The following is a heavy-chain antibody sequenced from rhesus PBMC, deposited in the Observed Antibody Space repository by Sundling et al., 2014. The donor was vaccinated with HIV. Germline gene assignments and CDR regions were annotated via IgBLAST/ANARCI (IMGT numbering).Heavy chain of an antibody. V-gene: IGHV4-147*01. CDR1: GGSISDNY. CDR2: VDASTGST. D-gene: IGHD3-28*01. J-gene: IGHJ4*01. Sequence: QVQLRESGPGLVKPSETLSLTCAVSGGSISDNYWNWIRQPPGKGLEWIGRVDASTGSTRYNPSLTSRVAISTDTSKNQFSLRLNSVTAADTAVYYCAMGGTYYSEGGRLDYWGQGVLVTVSS. CDR3: AMGGTYYSEGGRLDY.